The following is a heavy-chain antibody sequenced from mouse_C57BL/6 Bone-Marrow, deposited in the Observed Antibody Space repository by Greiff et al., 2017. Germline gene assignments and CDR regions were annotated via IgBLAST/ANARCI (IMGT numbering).Heavy chain of an antibody. V-gene: IGHV14-4*01. CDR1: GFNIQDDY. CDR2: IDPENGDT. J-gene: IGHJ2*01. Sequence: VQLQQSGAELVRPGASVKLSCTASGFNIQDDYMHWVKQRPEQGLEWIGWIDPENGDTEYASKFQGKATITADTSSNTAYLQLSSLTSEDTAVYDCTQPYYYYGSSYGRWGQGTTLTVSS. D-gene: IGHD1-1*01. CDR3: TQPYYYYGSSYGR.